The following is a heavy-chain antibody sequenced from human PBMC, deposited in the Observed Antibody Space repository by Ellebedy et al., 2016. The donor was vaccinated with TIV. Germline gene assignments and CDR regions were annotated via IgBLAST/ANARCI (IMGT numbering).Heavy chain of an antibody. J-gene: IGHJ4*02. D-gene: IGHD6-19*01. CDR2: IIPILGIA. CDR3: ARVRSGWPFDY. CDR1: GGTFSSYA. Sequence: SVKVSXXASGGTFSSYAISWVRQAPGQGLEWMGRIIPILGIANYAQKFQGRVTITADKSTSTAYMELSSLRSEDTAVYYCARVRSGWPFDYWGQGTLVTVSS. V-gene: IGHV1-69*04.